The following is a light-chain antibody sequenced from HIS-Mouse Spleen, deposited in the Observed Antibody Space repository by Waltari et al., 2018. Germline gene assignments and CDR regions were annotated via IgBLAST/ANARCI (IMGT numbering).Light chain of an antibody. J-gene: IGKJ4*02. CDR2: TES. V-gene: IGKV1-9*01. CDR1: TGISSY. Sequence: DIQLTQSPSFLSASVGDRVTITCRASTGISSYLAWYQQKPGKAPKPLIYTESTSQSGAPFRFSGSGSGSEFALTISSLQPEDFDTYVYQQLNSCPPTFGDGTKVEIK. CDR3: QQLNSCPPT.